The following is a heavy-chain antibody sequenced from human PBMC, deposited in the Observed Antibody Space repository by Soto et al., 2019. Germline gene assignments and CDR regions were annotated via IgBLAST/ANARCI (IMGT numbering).Heavy chain of an antibody. CDR3: ARXYCQRCLQSEGCDAFDI. V-gene: IGHV1-69*06. CDR2: IIPIFGTA. J-gene: IGHJ3*02. D-gene: IGHD1-1*01. Sequence: GASVKVSCKASGGTFSSYAISWVRQAPGQGLEWMGGIIPIFGTANYAQKFQGRVTITADKSTSTAYMELSSLRSEDTAVYYCARXYCQRCLQSEGCDAFDIWGQGTMVTVSS. CDR1: GGTFSSYA.